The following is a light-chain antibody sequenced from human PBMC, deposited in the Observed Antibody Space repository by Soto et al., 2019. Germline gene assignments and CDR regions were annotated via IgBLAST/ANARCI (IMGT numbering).Light chain of an antibody. CDR1: QSVRNSY. V-gene: IGKV3-20*01. CDR3: QQYGSSPYT. CDR2: GAS. J-gene: IGKJ2*01. Sequence: EIVLTQSPGTLSLSPGERATLSCRASQSVRNSYLAWYQQKPGQAPRLLIYGASGRATGIPDRFSGSGYGTDFTLTISRLEPEDFAVYYCQQYGSSPYTLGQGTKLEI.